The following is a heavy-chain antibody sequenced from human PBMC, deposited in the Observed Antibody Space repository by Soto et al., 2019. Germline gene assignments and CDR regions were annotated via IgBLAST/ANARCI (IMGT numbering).Heavy chain of an antibody. V-gene: IGHV3-74*01. D-gene: IGHD3-22*01. CDR1: GFTFSSYW. J-gene: IGHJ4*02. CDR3: ARDSHDSSGYLRPFEY. CDR2: INSDGSST. Sequence: GGSLRLSCAASGFTFSSYWMYWVRQAPGKGLVWVSRINSDGSSTNYADSVKGRFTISRDNAKNTLYLQMNSLRVEDTAVYYCARDSHDSSGYLRPFEYWGQGTLVTVSS.